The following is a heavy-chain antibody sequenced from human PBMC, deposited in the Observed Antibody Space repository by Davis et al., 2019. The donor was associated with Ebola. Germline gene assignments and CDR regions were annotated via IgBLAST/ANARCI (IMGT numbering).Heavy chain of an antibody. CDR1: GGSISSSSYY. CDR3: VADSSGWYYFDY. CDR2: IYYSGST. V-gene: IGHV4-39*01. J-gene: IGHJ4*02. D-gene: IGHD6-19*01. Sequence: MPSQTLSPTCTLSGGSISSSSYYWGWIRQPPGKGLEWIGSIYYSGSTYYNPSLKSRVTISVDTSKNQFSLKLSSVTAAATAVYYCVADSSGWYYFDYWGQGTLVTVSS.